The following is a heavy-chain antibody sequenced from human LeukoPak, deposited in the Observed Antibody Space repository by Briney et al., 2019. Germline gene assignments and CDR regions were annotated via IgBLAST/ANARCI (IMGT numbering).Heavy chain of an antibody. V-gene: IGHV3-21*01. CDR2: ISSTSSYI. J-gene: IGHJ4*02. D-gene: IGHD3-9*01. CDR1: RFAFSSYS. CDR3: ARDWDDILTGQFN. Sequence: GGSLRLSCAASRFAFSSYSMNWVRQAPGKGLEWVSSISSTSSYIYYADSVKGRFTISRDNAKNSLYLQMNSLRAEDTAVYYCARDWDDILTGQFNWGQGTLVTVSS.